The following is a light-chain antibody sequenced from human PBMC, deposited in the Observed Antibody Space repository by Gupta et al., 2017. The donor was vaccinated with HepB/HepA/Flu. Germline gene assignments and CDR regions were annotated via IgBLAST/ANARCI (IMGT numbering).Light chain of an antibody. V-gene: IGKV1-39*01. CDR1: QSISNF. Sequence: DIQMTQSPPSLSASVGDRVTITCRASQSISNFLNWYQQKPGKAPKLLIYAASRLQSGVPSRFSGSGSGTDFTLTISSLQPEDFATYYCQQRNSTSLIFGRGTKVEIK. CDR3: QQRNSTSLI. J-gene: IGKJ4*01. CDR2: AAS.